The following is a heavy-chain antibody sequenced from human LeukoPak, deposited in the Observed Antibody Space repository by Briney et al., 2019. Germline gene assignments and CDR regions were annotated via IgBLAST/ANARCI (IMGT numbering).Heavy chain of an antibody. D-gene: IGHD6-19*01. Sequence: PGGSLRLSCAASGFTFDEYAMHWVRQAPGKGLEWVSGISWNSGSIDYADSVKGRFTISRDNAKNSLYLQMNSLRAEDTAFYYCAKDKYSTGLDSWGQGTLVTVSS. CDR1: GFTFDEYA. J-gene: IGHJ4*02. CDR3: AKDKYSTGLDS. V-gene: IGHV3-9*01. CDR2: ISWNSGSI.